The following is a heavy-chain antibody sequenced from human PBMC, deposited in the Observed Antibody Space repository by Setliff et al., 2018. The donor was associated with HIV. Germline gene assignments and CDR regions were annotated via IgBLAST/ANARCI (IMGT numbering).Heavy chain of an antibody. CDR3: AKDGYSDYLNSYFDY. CDR2: ISGAGATT. D-gene: IGHD4-17*01. J-gene: IGHJ4*02. CDR1: GFTLRSYA. V-gene: IGHV3-23*01. Sequence: GGSLRLSCEASGFTLRSYAMYWVRQAPGKGLEWVAGISGAGATTYYADSVKGRFTISRDNSKDTLYLQMNSLRAADTAVDYCAKDGYSDYLNSYFDYWGQGTLVTVSS.